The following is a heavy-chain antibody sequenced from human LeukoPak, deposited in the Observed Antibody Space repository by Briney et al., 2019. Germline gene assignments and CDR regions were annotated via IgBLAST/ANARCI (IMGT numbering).Heavy chain of an antibody. D-gene: IGHD3-22*01. CDR1: GFTFSSYA. J-gene: IGHJ3*02. CDR3: ARDGGIVVVILGAFDI. CDR2: ISYDGSNK. Sequence: PGGSLRLSCAASGFTFSSYAMHWVRQAPGKGLEWVAVISYDGSNKYYADSVKGRFTISRDNSKNTLYLQMNSLRAEDTAVYYCARDGGIVVVILGAFDIWGQGTMVTVSS. V-gene: IGHV3-30*04.